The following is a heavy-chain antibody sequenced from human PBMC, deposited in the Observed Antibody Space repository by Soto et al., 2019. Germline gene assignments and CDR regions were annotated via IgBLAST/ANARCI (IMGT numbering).Heavy chain of an antibody. D-gene: IGHD3-3*01. V-gene: IGHV3-48*04. J-gene: IGHJ4*02. CDR2: ITSDGTTK. CDR1: GFTFSDYN. Sequence: EVQLVESGGGLVQPGGSLRLSCAASGFTFSDYNMNWVRQAPGKGLEWISYITSDGTTKYYADSVKGRFTASRDNAKNSLYLQMNSLRAEDTAVYYCARDRNSILGWPYWGQGTLVTVSS. CDR3: ARDRNSILGWPY.